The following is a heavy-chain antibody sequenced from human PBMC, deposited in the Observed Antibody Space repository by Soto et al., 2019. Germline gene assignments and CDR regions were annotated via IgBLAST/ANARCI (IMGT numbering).Heavy chain of an antibody. V-gene: IGHV2-5*01. CDR3: AHSPRGYSYGSKAFDI. J-gene: IGHJ3*02. Sequence: SGPQLVNPTQTLTLTCTFSVFSLSPRGVGVGWIRQPPGKALEWLALIYWNDDKRYSPSLKSRLTITKDTSKNQVVLTMTNMDPVDTATYYCAHSPRGYSYGSKAFDISGQGTMVTVSS. D-gene: IGHD5-18*01. CDR1: VFSLSPRGVG. CDR2: IYWNDDK.